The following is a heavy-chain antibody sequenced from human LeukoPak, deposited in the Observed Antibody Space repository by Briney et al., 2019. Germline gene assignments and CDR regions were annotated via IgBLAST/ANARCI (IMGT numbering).Heavy chain of an antibody. V-gene: IGHV1-18*01. D-gene: IGHD2-21*02. CDR1: GYTFTSYG. Sequence: ASVQVSCKASGYTFTSYGISWVRQAPGQGLEWMGWISAYNGNTNYAQKLQGRVTMTTDTSTSTAYMELRSLRSDDTAVYYCARGGHIVVVTAPNDYWGQGTLVTVSS. CDR3: ARGGHIVVVTAPNDY. J-gene: IGHJ4*02. CDR2: ISAYNGNT.